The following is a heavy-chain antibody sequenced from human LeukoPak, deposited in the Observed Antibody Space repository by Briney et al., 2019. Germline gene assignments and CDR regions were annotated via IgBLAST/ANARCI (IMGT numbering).Heavy chain of an antibody. Sequence: SETLSLTCTVSGASISPYNWNWIRQPPGKGLEWIGYIYYSGSTNYNPSLKSRVTISVDTSKNQFSLQLSSVTAADTAVYYCARGNTYGDYVGWYWFDPWGQGTLATVSS. CDR1: GASISPYN. CDR3: ARGNTYGDYVGWYWFDP. V-gene: IGHV4-59*01. CDR2: IYYSGST. J-gene: IGHJ5*02. D-gene: IGHD4-17*01.